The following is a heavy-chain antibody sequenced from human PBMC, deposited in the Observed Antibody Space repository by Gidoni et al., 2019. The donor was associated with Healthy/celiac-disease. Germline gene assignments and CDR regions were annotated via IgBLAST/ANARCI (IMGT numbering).Heavy chain of an antibody. D-gene: IGHD6-19*01. CDR3: AKDEVIAVAGTPFDY. CDR2: ISGSGGST. J-gene: IGHJ4*02. V-gene: IGHV3-23*01. Sequence: EVQLLASGGGLVQPGGSLRLSCAASGFTFRSYAMSWVRQAPGKGLEWVSAISGSGGSTYYADSVKGRFTISRDNSKNTLYLQMNSLRAEDTAVYYCAKDEVIAVAGTPFDYWGQGTLVTVSS. CDR1: GFTFRSYA.